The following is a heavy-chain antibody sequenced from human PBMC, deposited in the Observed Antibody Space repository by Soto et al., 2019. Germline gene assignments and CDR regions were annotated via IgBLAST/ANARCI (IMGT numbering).Heavy chain of an antibody. CDR3: ARNVDYGDWEFDY. V-gene: IGHV4-59*01. CDR2: IYYSGST. J-gene: IGHJ4*02. Sequence: ETLSLTCTVSGGTISSYYWSWIRQPPGKGLEWIGYIYYSGSTNYNPSLKSRVTISVDTSKNQFSLKLSSVTAADTAVYYCARNVDYGDWEFDYWGQGTLVTVSS. D-gene: IGHD4-17*01. CDR1: GGTISSYY.